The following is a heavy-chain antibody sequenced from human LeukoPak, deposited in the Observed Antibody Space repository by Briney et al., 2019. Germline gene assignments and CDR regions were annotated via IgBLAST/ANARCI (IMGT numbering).Heavy chain of an antibody. CDR1: GFTFSSYS. CDR2: ISSSSSYI. D-gene: IGHD1-1*01. V-gene: IGHV3-21*04. CDR3: ARIGHDLHQTFDS. Sequence: GGSLRLSCAASGFTFSSYSMNWVRQAPGKGLEWVSSISSSSSYIYYADSVKGRFTISRDNAKNSLYLQMNSLRAEDTALYYCARIGHDLHQTFDSWGHGTLITVSS. J-gene: IGHJ5*01.